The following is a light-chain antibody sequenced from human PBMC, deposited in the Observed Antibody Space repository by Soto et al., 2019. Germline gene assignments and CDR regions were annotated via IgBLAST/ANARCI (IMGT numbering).Light chain of an antibody. CDR2: GAS. J-gene: IGKJ4*02. CDR3: QQYHKWPLT. CDR1: QSVSSN. V-gene: IGKV3-15*01. Sequence: ELGQTQYPAPVSVYPGESATLSCRASQSVSSNLAWYQQKPGQAPRLLIYGASTRATGIPARVSGSGSGTEFILTISSLQAEDFAVYYCQQYHKWPLTFGGGTKVDIK.